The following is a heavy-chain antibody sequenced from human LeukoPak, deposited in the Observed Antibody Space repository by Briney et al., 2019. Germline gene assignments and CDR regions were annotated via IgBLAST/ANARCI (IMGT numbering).Heavy chain of an antibody. CDR2: IKQDGSDK. CDR3: AKDIGSSGWGPLAFDI. Sequence: GGSLRLSCAASGFTFTTHWMSWVRQAPGKGLEWVANIKQDGSDKHYLESVKGRFTISRDNAKNSLYLQMNSLRAEDTALYYCAKDIGSSGWGPLAFDIWGQGTMVTVSS. V-gene: IGHV3-7*03. D-gene: IGHD6-19*01. CDR1: GFTFTTHW. J-gene: IGHJ3*02.